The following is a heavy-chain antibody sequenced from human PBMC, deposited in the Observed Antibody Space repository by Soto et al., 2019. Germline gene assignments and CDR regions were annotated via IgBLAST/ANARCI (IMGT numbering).Heavy chain of an antibody. CDR1: GYTFPTYG. J-gene: IGHJ4*01. CDR2: ISAYSGNT. V-gene: IGHV1-18*04. D-gene: IGHD4-17*01. Sequence: QVQLVQSGAEVKKPGASVKVSGKASGYTFPTYGITWVRQAPGQGLERMRWISAYSGNTNYAQKLQGRLTVTTDTSATTADMELRGLRSDDPAVYYCARVVKAGDVGDYGTYYFDSWGHGTLVTVSS. CDR3: ARVVKAGDVGDYGTYYFDS.